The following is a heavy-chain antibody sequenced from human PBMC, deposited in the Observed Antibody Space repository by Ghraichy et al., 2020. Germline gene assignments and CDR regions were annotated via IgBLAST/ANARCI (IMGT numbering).Heavy chain of an antibody. D-gene: IGHD3-22*01. CDR1: GGSFSGYY. CDR2: INHSGST. Sequence: ESLSLTCAVYGGSFSGYYWSWIRQPPGKGLEWIGEINHSGSTNYNPSLKSRVTISVDTSKNQFSLKLSSVTAADTAVYYCARGQGTMIFAFDIWGQGTMVTVSS. J-gene: IGHJ3*02. V-gene: IGHV4-34*01. CDR3: ARGQGTMIFAFDI.